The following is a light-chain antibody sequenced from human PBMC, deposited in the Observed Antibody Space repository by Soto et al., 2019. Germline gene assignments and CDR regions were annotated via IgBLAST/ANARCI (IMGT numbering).Light chain of an antibody. CDR2: DVS. Sequence: QSALTQPASVSGSPGQSITISCTGTSSDVGVYNYVSWYQQHPGKAPKLMIYDVSNRPSGVSNRFSGSKSGNTASLTISGLQAEDEADYYCSSYTSSSTSYAFGTGTKVTVL. CDR1: SSDVGVYNY. J-gene: IGLJ1*01. V-gene: IGLV2-14*01. CDR3: SSYTSSSTSYA.